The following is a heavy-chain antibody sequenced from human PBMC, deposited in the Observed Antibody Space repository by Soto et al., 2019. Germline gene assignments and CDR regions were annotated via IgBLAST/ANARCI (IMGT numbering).Heavy chain of an antibody. J-gene: IGHJ4*02. Sequence: EVQLLESGGGLVQPGESLRLSCAASGFTFSSYAMSWVRQAPGKGLEWVSVISGSDDSTYYADSVKGRFTISRANSKNTLYLQMNSLRAEDTAVYYCAKRSSSSTFDYWGQETLVTVSS. CDR1: GFTFSSYA. CDR2: ISGSDDST. CDR3: AKRSSSSTFDY. D-gene: IGHD6-6*01. V-gene: IGHV3-23*01.